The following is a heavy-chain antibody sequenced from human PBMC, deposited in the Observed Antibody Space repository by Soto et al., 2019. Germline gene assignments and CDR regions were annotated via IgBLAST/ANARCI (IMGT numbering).Heavy chain of an antibody. D-gene: IGHD1-1*01. CDR3: ARGPFRVQKFDY. V-gene: IGHV1-69*13. Sequence: SVKVSCKASGGTFSSYAISWVRQAPGQGLEWMGGIIPIFGTANYAQKFQGRVTITADESTSTAYMELSSLRSEDTAVYYCARGPFRVQKFDYWGQGTLVTVSS. J-gene: IGHJ4*02. CDR2: IIPIFGTA. CDR1: GGTFSSYA.